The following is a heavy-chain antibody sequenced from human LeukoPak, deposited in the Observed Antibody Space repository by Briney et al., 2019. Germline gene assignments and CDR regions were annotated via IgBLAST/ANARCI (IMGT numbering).Heavy chain of an antibody. J-gene: IGHJ6*02. CDR3: ARNNGMDV. CDR1: GFALSSHW. Sequence: PPGGPLRLSCAASGFALSSHWMTWVRRVPGRGPEWVANVNRDGSETYYLDSVKGRFTISRDNAKNSLYLQMNSLRAEDTALYHCARNNGMDVWGQGTTVIVSS. CDR2: VNRDGSET. V-gene: IGHV3-7*03.